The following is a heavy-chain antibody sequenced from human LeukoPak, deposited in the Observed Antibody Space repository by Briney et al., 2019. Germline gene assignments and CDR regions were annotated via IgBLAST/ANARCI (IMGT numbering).Heavy chain of an antibody. Sequence: GRSLRLSCVASGFTFSSYGMHWVRQAPGKGLVWVSRINGDGITTTYADSVKGRFTISRDNAKNTLYLQMNSLRAEDTAVYYCARDGFGGSYSFWGQGTLVTVSS. D-gene: IGHD1-26*01. CDR3: ARDGFGGSYSF. V-gene: IGHV3-74*03. CDR1: GFTFSSYG. J-gene: IGHJ4*02. CDR2: INGDGITT.